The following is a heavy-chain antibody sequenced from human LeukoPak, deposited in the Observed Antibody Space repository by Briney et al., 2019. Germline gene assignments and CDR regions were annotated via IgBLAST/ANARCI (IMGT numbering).Heavy chain of an antibody. CDR1: GFTFSSYW. D-gene: IGHD3-22*01. Sequence: PGGSLRLSCAASGFTFSSYWMSWVRQAPGKGLEWVANIKQDGSEKYYVDSVKGRFTISRDNAKNSLYLQMNSLRAEDTAVYYCAREGIYYYDSSGYLGFQFDYWGQGTLVTVSS. J-gene: IGHJ4*02. CDR2: IKQDGSEK. CDR3: AREGIYYYDSSGYLGFQFDY. V-gene: IGHV3-7*01.